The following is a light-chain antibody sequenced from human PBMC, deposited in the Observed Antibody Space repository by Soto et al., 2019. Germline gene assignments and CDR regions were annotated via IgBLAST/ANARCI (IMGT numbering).Light chain of an antibody. CDR1: QSISNW. CDR3: QQYNSYSWT. J-gene: IGKJ1*01. Sequence: DIQMTQSPSTLSASVGDRVTITCRASQSISNWLAWYQQKPGKAPKLLIYDASSLESEAPSRFSGSASGAEFTLTISSLQPDDFASYYCQQYNSYSWTFGQGNKGEI. V-gene: IGKV1-5*01. CDR2: DAS.